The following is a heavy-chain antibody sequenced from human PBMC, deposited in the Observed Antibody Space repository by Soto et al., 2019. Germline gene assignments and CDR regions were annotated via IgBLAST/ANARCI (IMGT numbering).Heavy chain of an antibody. Sequence: SVKVSCKASGGTFSSYAISWVRQAPGQGLEWMGGIIPIFGTANYAQKFQGRVTITADESTSTAYMELSSLRSEDTAVYYCARDRGIYSSSFFDYFDYWGQGTLVTVSS. CDR2: IIPIFGTA. V-gene: IGHV1-69*13. D-gene: IGHD6-13*01. CDR3: ARDRGIYSSSFFDYFDY. CDR1: GGTFSSYA. J-gene: IGHJ4*02.